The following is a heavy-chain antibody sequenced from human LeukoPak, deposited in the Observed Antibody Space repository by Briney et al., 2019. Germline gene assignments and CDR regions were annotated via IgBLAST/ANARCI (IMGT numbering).Heavy chain of an antibody. CDR2: INHSGST. D-gene: IGHD3-22*01. CDR1: GGSISSGSYY. J-gene: IGHJ4*02. CDR3: ARTPYYYDSMCLDY. Sequence: ASQTLSLTCTVSGGSISSGSYYWSWIRQPPGKGLEWIGEINHSGSTNYNPSLKSRVTISVDTSKNQFSLKLSSVTAADTAVYYCARTPYYYDSMCLDYWGQGTLVTVSS. V-gene: IGHV4-39*07.